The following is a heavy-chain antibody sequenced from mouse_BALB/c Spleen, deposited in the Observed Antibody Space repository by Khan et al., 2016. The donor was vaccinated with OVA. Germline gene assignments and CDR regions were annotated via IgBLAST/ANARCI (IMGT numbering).Heavy chain of an antibody. D-gene: IGHD1-2*01. V-gene: IGHV5-6*01. CDR1: GFTFSSYG. CDR3: ARRITATKGDYYAMDY. Sequence: EVELVESGGDLVKPGGSLKLSCAASGFTFSSYGMSWVRQTPDKRLEWVATISSGGHYTYFPDSVRGRFTISRDNAKNTLSLQMSSLKSEDTAMYKFARRITATKGDYYAMDYWGQGTSVTVSS. J-gene: IGHJ4*01. CDR2: ISSGGHYT.